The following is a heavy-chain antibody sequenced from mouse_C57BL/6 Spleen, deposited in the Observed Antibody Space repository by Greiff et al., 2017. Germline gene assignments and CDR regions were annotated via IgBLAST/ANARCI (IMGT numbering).Heavy chain of an antibody. D-gene: IGHD3-2*01. CDR2: INPGSGGT. V-gene: IGHV1-54*01. Sequence: VQLQQSGAELVRPGTSVKVSCKASGYAFTNYLIEWVKQRPGQGLEWIGVINPGSGGTNYNEKFKGKATLTADKSSSTAYMQLSSLTSEDSAVYFCAETARAGYAMDYWGQGTSVTVSS. J-gene: IGHJ4*01. CDR3: AETARAGYAMDY. CDR1: GYAFTNYL.